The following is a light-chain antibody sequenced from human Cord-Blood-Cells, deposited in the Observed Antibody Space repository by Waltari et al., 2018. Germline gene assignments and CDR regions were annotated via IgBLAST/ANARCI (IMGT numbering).Light chain of an antibody. J-gene: IGKJ1*01. V-gene: IGKV1-39*01. CDR2: AAS. Sequence: QMTQSPSSLSACVGDRDTITCRASQSISSYLNWSQQKPGKAPKLLIYAASSLQSVVPSRFSGSGSGTDFTLTISSLQPEDFATYYCQQSYSTPWTFGQGTKVEIK. CDR1: QSISSY. CDR3: QQSYSTPWT.